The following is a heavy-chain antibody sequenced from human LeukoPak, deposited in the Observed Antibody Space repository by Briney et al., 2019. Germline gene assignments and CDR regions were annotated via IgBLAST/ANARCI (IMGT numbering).Heavy chain of an antibody. CDR1: GFTFRSYW. CDR2: INPDGSGT. J-gene: IGHJ4*02. V-gene: IGHV3-74*01. Sequence: GGSLRLSCAASGFTFRSYWMHWVRQAPGKGLVWVSRINPDGSGTIHADSVKGRFTISRDNAKNTLFLQMNNLRPEDTAVYYCARDLGPDYYFDSWGQGALVTVSS. CDR3: ARDLGPDYYFDS. D-gene: IGHD2-21*02.